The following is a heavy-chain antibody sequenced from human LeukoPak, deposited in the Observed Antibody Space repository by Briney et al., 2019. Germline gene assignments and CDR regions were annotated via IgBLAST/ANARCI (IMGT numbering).Heavy chain of an antibody. V-gene: IGHV4-4*07. CDR2: IYTSGST. Sequence: SQTLSLTCTVYGGSISSYYWSWIRQPAGKGLEWIGRIYTSGSTNYNPSLKSRVTMSVDTSKNQFSLKLSSVTAADTAVYYCARGAPIFGVVTYYYYGMDVWGQGTTVTVSS. CDR3: ARGAPIFGVVTYYYYGMDV. J-gene: IGHJ6*02. CDR1: GGSISSYY. D-gene: IGHD3-3*01.